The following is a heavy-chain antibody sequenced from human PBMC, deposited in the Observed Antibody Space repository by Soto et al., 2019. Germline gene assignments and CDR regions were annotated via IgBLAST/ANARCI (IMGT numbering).Heavy chain of an antibody. CDR1: GFIFSRHG. Sequence: HGQLVESGGGVVQPGTSLRLSCAASGFIFSRHGMHWVRQAPGKGLEWVAFTSYDGSNTYYADSVKGRFTSSRDNPKNTLFMKMNSQRPNVTALYSCAKDRASYDIWSGTQRYYAMDVWGQGATVTVSS. D-gene: IGHD3-3*01. J-gene: IGHJ6*02. CDR3: AKDRASYDIWSGTQRYYAMDV. CDR2: TSYDGSNT. V-gene: IGHV3-30*18.